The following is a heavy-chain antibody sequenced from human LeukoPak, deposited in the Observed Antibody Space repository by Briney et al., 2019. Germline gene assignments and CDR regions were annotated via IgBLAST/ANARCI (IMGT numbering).Heavy chain of an antibody. D-gene: IGHD6-13*01. Sequence: GGSLRLSCAASGFTFSDYYMSWIRQAPGKGLEWVSYISSSGSTIYYADSVKGRFTISRDNAKNSLYLQMNSLRVEDTAVYYCARRGRTPKGIAAAGTWDYFDYWGQGTLVTVSS. V-gene: IGHV3-11*01. CDR3: ARRGRTPKGIAAAGTWDYFDY. CDR1: GFTFSDYY. J-gene: IGHJ4*02. CDR2: ISSSGSTI.